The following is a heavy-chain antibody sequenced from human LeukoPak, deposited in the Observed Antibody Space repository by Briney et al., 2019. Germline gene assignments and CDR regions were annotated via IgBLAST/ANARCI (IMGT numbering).Heavy chain of an antibody. CDR3: ASSGWFDAFDI. CDR1: GFNLNTYT. V-gene: IGHV3-21*01. CDR2: MSSSRSYI. Sequence: GGSLRLSCAASGFNLNTYTMNWVRQAPGKGLEWVSSMSSSRSYIHYADSVKGRFTISRDNAKNSLYLQMNSLRAEDTAVYYCASSGWFDAFDIWGQGTMVTVSS. J-gene: IGHJ3*02. D-gene: IGHD6-19*01.